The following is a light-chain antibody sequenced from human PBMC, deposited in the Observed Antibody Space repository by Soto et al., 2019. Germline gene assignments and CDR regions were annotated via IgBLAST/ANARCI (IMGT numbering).Light chain of an antibody. J-gene: IGLJ3*02. CDR3: SSYTSSSTGV. CDR2: DVS. Sequence: QSALTQPASVSGSPGQSITISCTGTSSDVGRYNYVSWFQQHPGKAPKLIIYDVSNRPSGVSNRFSGSKSGNTASLAISGLQAEDEADYYCSSYTSSSTGVFGGGTKVTVL. V-gene: IGLV2-14*01. CDR1: SSDVGRYNY.